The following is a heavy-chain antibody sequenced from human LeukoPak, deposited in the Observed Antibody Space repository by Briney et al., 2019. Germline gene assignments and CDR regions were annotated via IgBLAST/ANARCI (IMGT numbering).Heavy chain of an antibody. CDR3: ARDLTIFGSRAPKNWFDP. Sequence: ASVKVSCKASGYTFTSYYMHWVRQAPGQGLEWMGIINPSGGSTSHAQKFQGRVTMTRDTSTSTVYMELSSLRSEDTAVYYCARDLTIFGSRAPKNWFDPWGQGTLVTVSS. V-gene: IGHV1-46*01. CDR1: GYTFTSYY. D-gene: IGHD3-3*01. J-gene: IGHJ5*02. CDR2: INPSGGST.